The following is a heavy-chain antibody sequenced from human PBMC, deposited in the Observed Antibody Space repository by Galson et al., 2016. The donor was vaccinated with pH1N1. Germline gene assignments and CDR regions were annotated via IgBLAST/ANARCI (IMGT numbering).Heavy chain of an antibody. D-gene: IGHD1-1*01. CDR3: ARGLLSEDDVGMDV. J-gene: IGHJ6*02. CDR2: IKSDAIFI. V-gene: IGHV3-74*01. CDR1: GFTFGNYW. Sequence: SLRLSCAASGFTFGNYWMYWVRQAPGKGLEWVSRIKSDAIFIYYADSVKGRFTISRDNAKNTLDLQTHSLRAEDTAVYYCARGLLSEDDVGMDVWGRGTTVIVSS.